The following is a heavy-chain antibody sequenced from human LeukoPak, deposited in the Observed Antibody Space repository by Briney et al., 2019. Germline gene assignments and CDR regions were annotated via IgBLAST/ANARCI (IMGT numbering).Heavy chain of an antibody. CDR1: GFTFSNYD. CDR3: ARDRGKSIAVAADY. D-gene: IGHD6-19*01. J-gene: IGHJ4*02. Sequence: PGGSLRLSSAASGFTFSNYDMNWVRQAPGKGLEWVSYISSSGSTIYYADSVKGRFTISRDNAKNSLYLQMNSLRAEDTAVYYCARDRGKSIAVAADYWGQGTLVTVSS. V-gene: IGHV3-48*03. CDR2: ISSSGSTI.